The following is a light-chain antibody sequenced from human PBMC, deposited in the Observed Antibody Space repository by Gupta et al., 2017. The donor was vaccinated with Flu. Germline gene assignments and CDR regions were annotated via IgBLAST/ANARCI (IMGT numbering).Light chain of an antibody. V-gene: IGLV3-21*02. CDR3: QVWDSSSDHVV. J-gene: IGLJ2*01. Sequence: SYVLTQPPSVSVAPGQTARITFDGNNIGSYSVHWYQQRPGQAPVLVVYDDSDRPSRIPERFSGSNSGNTATLTISRVEAGDEADYYCQVWDSSSDHVVFGGGTKLTVL. CDR2: DDS. CDR1: NIGSYS.